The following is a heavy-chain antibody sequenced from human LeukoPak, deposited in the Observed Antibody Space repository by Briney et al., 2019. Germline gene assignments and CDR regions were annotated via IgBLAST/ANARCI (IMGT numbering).Heavy chain of an antibody. CDR3: ARHVXPAAMYYYYYMDV. V-gene: IGHV3-53*01. D-gene: IGHD2-2*01. Sequence: PGGSLRLSCAASGFIVSNDYMSWVRQAPGKGLEWVSVIYRGGSTYYADSVKGRFTISRDNSKNTLYLQMNSLRAEDTAVYYCARHVXPAAMYYYYYMDVWGKGTTVTVSS. J-gene: IGHJ6*03. CDR2: IYRGGST. CDR1: GFIVSNDY.